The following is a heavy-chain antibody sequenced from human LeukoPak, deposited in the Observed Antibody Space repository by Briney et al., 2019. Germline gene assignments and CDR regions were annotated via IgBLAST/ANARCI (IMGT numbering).Heavy chain of an antibody. V-gene: IGHV3-23*01. CDR3: ATDPYSRGWSGGDYFDQ. D-gene: IGHD6-19*01. J-gene: IGHJ4*02. Sequence: PGGSLTLSCAASGFTFDKYAMSWVRQAPGKGLEWVSSVGAGGGAPYYSDSVKGRFSISRDNSKSTLYLQMTGLTDEDTAIYYCATDPYSRGWSGGDYFDQWGRGTLVTVSS. CDR2: VGAGGGAP. CDR1: GFTFDKYA.